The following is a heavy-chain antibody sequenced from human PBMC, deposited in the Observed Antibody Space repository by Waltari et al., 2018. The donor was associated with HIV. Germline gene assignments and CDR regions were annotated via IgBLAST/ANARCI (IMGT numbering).Heavy chain of an antibody. Sequence: QVQLVQSGSELKKPGASVKVSCKASGYTFTSYAMNWVRQAPVQGLEWVGWVNTNTGNPTYAQGFTGRFVFSLDTSVSTAYLQISSLKAEDTAVYYCAREQTPHLEYSSSGGVDYWGQGTLVTVSS. D-gene: IGHD6-6*01. J-gene: IGHJ4*02. V-gene: IGHV7-4-1*02. CDR2: VNTNTGNP. CDR1: GYTFTSYA. CDR3: AREQTPHLEYSSSGGVDY.